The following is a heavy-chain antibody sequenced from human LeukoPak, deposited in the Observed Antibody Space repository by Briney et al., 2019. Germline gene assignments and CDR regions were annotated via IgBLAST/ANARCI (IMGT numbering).Heavy chain of an antibody. V-gene: IGHV3-23*01. CDR2: ISGSGDTT. Sequence: GGSLRLSCAASGFMFSSYAMNWVRQAPGGGLEWVSAISGSGDTTCYADSVKGRFTISRDNSKNTLYLQMNSLRAEDTAVYYCAKARYYYGSGSYPFYFDYWGQGTLVTVSS. CDR1: GFMFSSYA. D-gene: IGHD3-10*01. J-gene: IGHJ4*02. CDR3: AKARYYYGSGSYPFYFDY.